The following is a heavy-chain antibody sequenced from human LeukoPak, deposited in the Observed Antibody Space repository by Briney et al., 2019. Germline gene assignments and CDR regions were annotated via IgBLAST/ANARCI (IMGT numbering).Heavy chain of an antibody. J-gene: IGHJ4*02. Sequence: GGSLRLSCAASGVTFSSYAMHWVRQAPGKGLEWVAVISYDGSNKYYADSVKGRFTISRDNTKNTLYLQMNSLRAEDTAVYYCASALDTDCSSTSCADYWGQGTLVTVSS. CDR3: ASALDTDCSSTSCADY. CDR2: ISYDGSNK. CDR1: GVTFSSYA. V-gene: IGHV3-30-3*01. D-gene: IGHD2-2*01.